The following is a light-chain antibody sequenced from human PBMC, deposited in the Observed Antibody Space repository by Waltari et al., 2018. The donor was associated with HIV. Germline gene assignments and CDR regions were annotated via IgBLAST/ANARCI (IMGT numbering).Light chain of an antibody. CDR2: AAS. V-gene: IGKV1-9*01. CDR3: QQLNIFPLT. CDR1: QDINTH. Sequence: DIQLTPSPSFLSASVGDRVPITCRASQDINTHLAWYQQKPGKAPKLLIFAASTWQSGVPARFSGSASGTEFTLTISSLQPEDFATYYCQQLNIFPLTFGGGTKVEIK. J-gene: IGKJ4*01.